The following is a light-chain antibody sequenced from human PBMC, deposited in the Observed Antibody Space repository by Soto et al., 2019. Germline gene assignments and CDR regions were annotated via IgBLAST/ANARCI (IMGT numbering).Light chain of an antibody. J-gene: IGLJ1*01. CDR3: CSYAGSSTFYV. CDR1: SSDVGSYNL. CDR2: EGS. V-gene: IGLV2-23*01. Sequence: QSALTQAASVSGSPGQSISISCTGTSSDVGSYNLVSWYQQHPGKAPKLMIYEGSKRPSGVSNRFSGSKSGSTASLTISGLQAEDEADYYCCSYAGSSTFYVFGTGTKVTVL.